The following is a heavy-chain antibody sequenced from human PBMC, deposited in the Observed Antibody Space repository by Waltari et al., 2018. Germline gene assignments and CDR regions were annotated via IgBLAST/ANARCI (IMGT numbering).Heavy chain of an antibody. CDR3: ARAGDTNYYYYGMDV. J-gene: IGHJ6*02. CDR2: INAGNGNT. CDR1: GYTFTSYA. D-gene: IGHD2-21*01. V-gene: IGHV1-3*01. Sequence: QVQLVQSGAEVKKPGASVQVSGKASGYTFTSYAMHWVRQAPGQRLGWMGWINAGNGNTKYSQKVQGRVTITRDTSASTAYMELSSLRSEDTAVYYCARAGDTNYYYYGMDVWGQGTTVTVSS.